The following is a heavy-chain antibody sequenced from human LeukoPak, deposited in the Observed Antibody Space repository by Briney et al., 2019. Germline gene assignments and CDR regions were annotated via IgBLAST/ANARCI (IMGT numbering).Heavy chain of an antibody. J-gene: IGHJ3*02. CDR3: ARDQTYDILTGYSYDAFDI. CDR2: ISAYNGNT. CDR1: GYTFTSYG. D-gene: IGHD3-9*01. V-gene: IGHV1-18*01. Sequence: ASVKVSCKASGYTFTSYGISWVRQAPGQGLEWMGWISAYNGNTNYAQKLQGRVTMTTDTSTSTAYMELRSLRSDDTAVYYCARDQTYDILTGYSYDAFDIWGQGTMVTVFS.